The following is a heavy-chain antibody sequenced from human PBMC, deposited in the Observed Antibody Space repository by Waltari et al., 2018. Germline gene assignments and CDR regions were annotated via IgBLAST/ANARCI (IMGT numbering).Heavy chain of an antibody. CDR1: GFTFSSYS. D-gene: IGHD3-3*01. Sequence: EVQLVESGGGLVQPGGSLRLSCAASGFTFSSYSMNWVRQAPGKGLEWVSYISSSSRTIYYANSVKCRFTISRDNAKNSLYLQMNSLRAEDTAVYYCARSPLRILEWLTIWYFDYWGQGTLVTVSS. CDR2: ISSSSRTI. CDR3: ARSPLRILEWLTIWYFDY. J-gene: IGHJ4*02. V-gene: IGHV3-48*01.